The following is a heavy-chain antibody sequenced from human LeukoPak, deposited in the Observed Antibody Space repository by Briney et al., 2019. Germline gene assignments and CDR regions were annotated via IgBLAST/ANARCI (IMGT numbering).Heavy chain of an antibody. V-gene: IGHV4-59*12. CDR1: GGSISSYY. D-gene: IGHD3-22*01. CDR3: ARDRYYYDSRGPYYYYMDV. J-gene: IGHJ6*03. CDR2: IYYSGST. Sequence: SETLSLTCTVSGGSISSYYWSWIRQPPGKGLEWIGYIYYSGSTNYNPSLKSRVTISVDTSKNQFSLKLSSVTAADTAVYYCARDRYYYDSRGPYYYYMDVWGKGTTVTISS.